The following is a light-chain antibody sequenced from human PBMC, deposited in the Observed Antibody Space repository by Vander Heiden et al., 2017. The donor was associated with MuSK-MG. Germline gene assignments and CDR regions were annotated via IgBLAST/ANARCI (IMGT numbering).Light chain of an antibody. J-gene: IGKJ2*01. CDR2: WAS. Sequence: DIVMTQSPDSLAVSLGERATINCKSSQSILYSSNNKNYLAWYQQKPGQPPKVLIDWASSRESGVPDRFSGSGFGTDFTLTISSLHAEDVAVYYCQQYYSSPYTFGQGTKLEIK. CDR3: QQYYSSPYT. CDR1: QSILYSSNNKNY. V-gene: IGKV4-1*01.